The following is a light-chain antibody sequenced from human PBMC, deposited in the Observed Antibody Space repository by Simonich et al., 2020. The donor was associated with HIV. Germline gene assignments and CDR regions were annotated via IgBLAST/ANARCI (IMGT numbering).Light chain of an antibody. Sequence: ELVMTQSPATLSLSPGERATLSCRASPSVSSNLAWYQQKPGQAPPLLISYASTRATGIPARFSGSGSGTEFTLTINRMQSEDFAVYYCQQYNNWPRTFGLGTKVEMK. CDR2: YAS. CDR1: PSVSSN. CDR3: QQYNNWPRT. V-gene: IGKV3-15*01. J-gene: IGKJ1*01.